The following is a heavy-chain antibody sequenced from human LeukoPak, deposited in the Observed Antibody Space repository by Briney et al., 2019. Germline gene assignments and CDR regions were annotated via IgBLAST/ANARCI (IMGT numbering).Heavy chain of an antibody. CDR3: ARHRFASPFDS. CDR1: GDSISNSY. Sequence: SETLSLTCTVSGDSISNSYWSWIRQPPGKGLEWIGYIFYTGDSNYNPSLKSRVTIPLDTSKSQVSLKLSSVTAADTAVFYCARHRFASPFDSWGQGTLVTVSS. J-gene: IGHJ4*02. V-gene: IGHV4-59*08. D-gene: IGHD2-21*01. CDR2: IFYTGDS.